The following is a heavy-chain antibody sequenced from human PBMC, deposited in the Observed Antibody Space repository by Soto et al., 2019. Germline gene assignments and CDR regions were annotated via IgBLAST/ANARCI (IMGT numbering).Heavy chain of an antibody. CDR2: INPSGGST. CDR3: ARDGRYYDSSGYPGVPYYYGMDV. D-gene: IGHD3-22*01. Sequence: ASVKVSCKASGSTFTSYYMHWVRQAPGQGLEWMGIINPSGGSTSYAQKFQGRVTMTRDTSTSTVYMELSSLRSEDTAVYYCARDGRYYDSSGYPGVPYYYGMDVWGQGTTVTVSS. CDR1: GSTFTSYY. J-gene: IGHJ6*02. V-gene: IGHV1-46*01.